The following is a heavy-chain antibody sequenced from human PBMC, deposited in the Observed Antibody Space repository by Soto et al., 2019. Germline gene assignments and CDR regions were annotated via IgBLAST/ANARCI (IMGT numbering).Heavy chain of an antibody. CDR2: INHSGRT. J-gene: IGHJ6*02. V-gene: IGHV4-34*01. Sequence: SETLSLTCAVYGGSFSGYYWSWIRQPPGKGLEWIGEINHSGRTNYNPSLKSRVTISVDTSKNQFSLKLSSVTAADTAVYYCARGIAVAGTDGFYYYGREVWGHGTTVIVSS. D-gene: IGHD6-19*01. CDR3: ARGIAVAGTDGFYYYGREV. CDR1: GGSFSGYY.